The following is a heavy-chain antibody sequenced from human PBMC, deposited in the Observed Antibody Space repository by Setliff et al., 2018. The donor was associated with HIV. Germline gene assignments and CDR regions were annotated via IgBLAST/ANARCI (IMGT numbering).Heavy chain of an antibody. V-gene: IGHV3-11*04. CDR2: ISSTGTYI. CDR3: AKDGGPYDYVWGSYRLH. J-gene: IGHJ4*02. D-gene: IGHD3-16*02. Sequence: GGSLRLSCAASGFTFSDYYMSWIRQAPGKGLTWVSYISSTGTYIYYADSMKGRFTISRDNAKNSVYLQMNRLRAEDTAVYYCAKDGGPYDYVWGSYRLHWGQGTLVTVSS. CDR1: GFTFSDYY.